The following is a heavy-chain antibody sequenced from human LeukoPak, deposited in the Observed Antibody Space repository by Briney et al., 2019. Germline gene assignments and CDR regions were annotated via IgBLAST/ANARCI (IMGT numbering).Heavy chain of an antibody. CDR3: AKLLSNSGRFLY. CDR2: IRNDGSNK. CDR1: GFIFSSYG. Sequence: PGGSLRLSCAASGFIFSSYGMHWVRQAPGKGLGWVAFIRNDGSNKYYADSVKGRFTISRDNSKNTLYLQMNSLRAEDTAVYYCAKLLSNSGRFLYWGQGTLVTVSS. D-gene: IGHD4-23*01. J-gene: IGHJ4*02. V-gene: IGHV3-30*02.